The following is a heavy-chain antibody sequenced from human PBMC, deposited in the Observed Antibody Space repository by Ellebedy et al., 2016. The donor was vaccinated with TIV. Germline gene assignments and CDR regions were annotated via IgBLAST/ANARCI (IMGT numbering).Heavy chain of an antibody. D-gene: IGHD5-12*01. CDR3: ARGEYSGYAPPAY. J-gene: IGHJ4*02. Sequence: GESLKISCATSGFTFSSYAMHWVRQAPGKGLEWVAVMWHGAISKDYTDSVKGRFAISGDNSKNTLYLQMNNLRAEDTAVYYCARGEYSGYAPPAYWGQGTLVIVSS. V-gene: IGHV3-33*01. CDR2: MWHGAISK. CDR1: GFTFSSYA.